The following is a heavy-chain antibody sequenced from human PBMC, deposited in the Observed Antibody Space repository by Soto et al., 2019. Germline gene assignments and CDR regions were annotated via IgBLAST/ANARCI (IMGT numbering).Heavy chain of an antibody. V-gene: IGHV1-18*01. J-gene: IGHJ4*02. Sequence: QVQLVQSGAEVKKTGASVEVSCKASGYTFISYGISWVRQAPGQGLEWMGWISPYNGKTNYAQTCRGRATMTTDRSTNTAYMELRALRSDDTAVYSWARAEFSPGGPALLGPGPHGEKIDFWGQGTLVTVPP. CDR2: ISPYNGKT. CDR1: GYTFISYG. D-gene: IGHD7-27*01. CDR3: ARAEFSPGGPALLGPGPHGEKIDF.